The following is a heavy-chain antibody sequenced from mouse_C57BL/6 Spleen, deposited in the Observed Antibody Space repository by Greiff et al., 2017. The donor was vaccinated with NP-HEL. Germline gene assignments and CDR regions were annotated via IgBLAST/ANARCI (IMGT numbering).Heavy chain of an antibody. J-gene: IGHJ3*01. Sequence: QVQLQQSGPELVKPGASVKISCKASGYTFTDYYINWVKQRLGQGLEWIGWIIPGSGSTNYNEKFKGKATLTVDKSSSTAYMLLISVTSEDSAVYFCARSQTAQATLHAYWGKGTLVTVAA. CDR1: GYTFTDYY. D-gene: IGHD3-2*02. CDR3: ARSQTAQATLHAY. CDR2: IIPGSGST. V-gene: IGHV1-75*01.